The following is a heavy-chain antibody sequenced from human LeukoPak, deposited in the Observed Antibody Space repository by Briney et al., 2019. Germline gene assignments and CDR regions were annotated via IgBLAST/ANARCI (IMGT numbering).Heavy chain of an antibody. CDR1: GFSFSSYW. J-gene: IGHJ5*02. Sequence: GGSLRLSCAASGFSFSSYWMSWVRQAPGKGLEWVANIKQGGGEKQYVDSVKGRFTISRDNAKNSLYLQMNSLRAEDTAVYYCARAVASNWFDPWGQGALVTVSS. CDR3: ARAVASNWFDP. D-gene: IGHD4-23*01. CDR2: IKQGGGEK. V-gene: IGHV3-7*04.